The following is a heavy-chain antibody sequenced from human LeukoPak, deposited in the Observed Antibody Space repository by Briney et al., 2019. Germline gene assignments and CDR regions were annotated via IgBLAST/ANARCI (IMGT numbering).Heavy chain of an antibody. V-gene: IGHV3-30*18. CDR1: GFPFSDYG. Sequence: GRSLRLSCAASGFPFSDYGMYWVRQAPGKGLEWLAVISHDGNNKYYADSVKGRITISRDDSENTLYLQMNSLRAEDTAVYYCAKATGYLLWGQGTLVTVSS. CDR2: ISHDGNNK. D-gene: IGHD1-14*01. CDR3: AKATGYLL. J-gene: IGHJ4*02.